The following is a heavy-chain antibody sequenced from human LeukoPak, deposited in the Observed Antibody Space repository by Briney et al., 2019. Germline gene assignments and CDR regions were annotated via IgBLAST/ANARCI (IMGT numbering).Heavy chain of an antibody. Sequence: SVKVSCKASGGTFSSYAISWVRQAPGQGLEWMGRIIPILGIANYAQKFQGRVTITADKSTSTAYMELSSLRSGDTAVYYCARGPYGSGSYYDYWGQGTLVTVSS. D-gene: IGHD3-10*01. J-gene: IGHJ4*02. CDR3: ARGPYGSGSYYDY. V-gene: IGHV1-69*04. CDR2: IIPILGIA. CDR1: GGTFSSYA.